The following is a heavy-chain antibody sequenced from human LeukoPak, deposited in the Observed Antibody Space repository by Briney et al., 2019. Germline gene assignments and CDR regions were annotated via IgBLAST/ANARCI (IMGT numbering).Heavy chain of an antibody. J-gene: IGHJ3*02. Sequence: ASVKVSCKASGYTFTSYDINWVLQATGQGLEWMGWMNPNSGNTGYAKKVQGRVTITRNTSISTAYMELSSLSSEDTAVYYCAREGYYDSSGYYNDAFDIWGQGTMVTVSS. CDR2: MNPNSGNT. CDR3: AREGYYDSSGYYNDAFDI. CDR1: GYTFTSYD. D-gene: IGHD3-22*01. V-gene: IGHV1-8*03.